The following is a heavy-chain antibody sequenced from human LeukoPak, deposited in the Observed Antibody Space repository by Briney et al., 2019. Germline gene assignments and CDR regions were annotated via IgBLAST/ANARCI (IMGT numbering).Heavy chain of an antibody. CDR1: RFTFSSYG. CDR2: ISYDGSNK. J-gene: IGHJ4*02. Sequence: PGGSLRLSCAASRFTFSSYGMHWVRQAPGKGLEWVAVISYDGSNKYYADSVKGRFTISRDNSKNTLYLQMNSLRAEDTAVYYCAKITSAPEARPDYWGQGTLVTVSS. D-gene: IGHD1-14*01. CDR3: AKITSAPEARPDY. V-gene: IGHV3-30*18.